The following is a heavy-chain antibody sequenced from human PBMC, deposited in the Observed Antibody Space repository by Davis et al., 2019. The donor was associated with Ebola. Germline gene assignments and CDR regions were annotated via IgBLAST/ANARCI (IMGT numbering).Heavy chain of an antibody. CDR3: AREGYYYDSGSYYTGMDV. D-gene: IGHD3-10*01. CDR1: GFTFSSYW. J-gene: IGHJ6*02. Sequence: GESLKISCAASGFTFSSYWMSWVRQAPGKGLEWVANIKQDGSEKYYVDSVKGRFTISRDNAKNSLYLQMNSLRAEDTAVYYCAREGYYYDSGSYYTGMDVWGQGTTVTVSS. CDR2: IKQDGSEK. V-gene: IGHV3-7*01.